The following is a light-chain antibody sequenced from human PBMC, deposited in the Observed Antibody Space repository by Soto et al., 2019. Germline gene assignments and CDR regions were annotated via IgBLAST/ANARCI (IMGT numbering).Light chain of an antibody. Sequence: DIQMTQSPSTLSASVGDRVTITCRASQSISSWLAWYQQKPGKAPNLLIYKESSLESGVPSRFSGSGSGTECTLTISSQQPDDFATNYCQQYNRYPRTFGGGTKVEIK. V-gene: IGKV1-5*03. CDR1: QSISSW. CDR3: QQYNRYPRT. CDR2: KES. J-gene: IGKJ4*01.